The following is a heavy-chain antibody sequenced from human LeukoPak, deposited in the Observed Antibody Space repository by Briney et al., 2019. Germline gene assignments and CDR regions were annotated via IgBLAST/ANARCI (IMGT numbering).Heavy chain of an antibody. Sequence: GGSLRLSCAASGFTFSSYRMNWVRQAPGKGLEWVSSISSSSSYIYYADSVKGRFTISRDNAKNSLYLQMNSLRAEDTAVYYCARDRSSSSLYYYYGMDVWGQGTTVTVS. J-gene: IGHJ6*02. V-gene: IGHV3-21*01. D-gene: IGHD6-6*01. CDR3: ARDRSSSSLYYYYGMDV. CDR2: ISSSSSYI. CDR1: GFTFSSYR.